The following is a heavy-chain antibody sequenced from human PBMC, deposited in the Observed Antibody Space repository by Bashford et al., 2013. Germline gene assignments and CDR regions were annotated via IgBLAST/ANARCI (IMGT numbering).Heavy chain of an antibody. Sequence: ASVKVSCKASGYTFTSYFVHWVRQAPGQGLEWMGWINPKSGGTDYPQKFQGRVTMTRDTSTSTVYVELNNLNSEDTAVYYCVRNWGSGLDYWGQGTLVTVSS. J-gene: IGHJ4*02. CDR2: INPKSGGT. D-gene: IGHD7-27*01. CDR3: VRNWGSGLDY. V-gene: IGHV1-2*02. CDR1: GYTFTSYF.